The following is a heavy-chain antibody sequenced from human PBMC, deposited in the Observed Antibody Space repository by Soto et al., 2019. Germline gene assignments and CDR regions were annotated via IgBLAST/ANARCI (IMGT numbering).Heavy chain of an antibody. V-gene: IGHV1-18*04. J-gene: IGHJ4*02. CDR3: ASKLDYGGNSFPDY. Sequence: QVRLVQSGAEVKKPGASVKVSCKASGYTFTIYGITWVRQAPGQGLEWMGWISAYNCNTNYAQKLQGRVTVTTDTSTRTAYMEVRSLRSDDTAVYYCASKLDYGGNSFPDYCGKGTLVTVSS. CDR1: GYTFTIYG. CDR2: ISAYNCNT. D-gene: IGHD4-17*01.